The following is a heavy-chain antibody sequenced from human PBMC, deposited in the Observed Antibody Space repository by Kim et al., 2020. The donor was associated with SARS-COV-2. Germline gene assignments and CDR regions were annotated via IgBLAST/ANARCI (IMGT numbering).Heavy chain of an antibody. CDR3: ARDLASRTYGMDV. D-gene: IGHD1-7*01. CDR2: IYYSGST. CDR1: GGSISSYY. V-gene: IGHV4-59*13. Sequence: SETLSLTCTVSGGSISSYYWSWIRQPPGKGLEWIGYIYYSGSTNYNPSLKSRVTISVDTSKNQFSLKLSSVTAADTAVYYCARDLASRTYGMDVWGQGTTVTVSS. J-gene: IGHJ6*02.